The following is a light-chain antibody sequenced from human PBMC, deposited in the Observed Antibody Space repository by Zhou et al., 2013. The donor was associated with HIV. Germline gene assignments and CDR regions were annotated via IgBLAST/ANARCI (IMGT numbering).Light chain of an antibody. CDR2: DTS. Sequence: EVVLTQSPVTLSLSPGERATLSCRASQSVRNYLAWYQQKCGQAPRLLIYDTSNRATGIPARFSGSGSGTDFTLTISSLEPEDFAVYYCQQRSNWPMYTFGQGTKLEIK. V-gene: IGKV3-11*01. J-gene: IGKJ2*01. CDR3: QQRSNWPMYT. CDR1: QSVRNY.